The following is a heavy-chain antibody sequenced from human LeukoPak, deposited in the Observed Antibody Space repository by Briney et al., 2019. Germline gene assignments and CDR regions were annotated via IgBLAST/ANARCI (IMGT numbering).Heavy chain of an antibody. V-gene: IGHV3-73*01. J-gene: IGHJ4*02. CDR3: ARDSSSEGPLDY. Sequence: GGSLRLSCAASGFTFSASAVHWVRQASGKGLEWIGRIRSKANNYATAYAGSLKGRFTVSRDDSKNTAYLQMNSLKTEDSAVYFCARDSSSEGPLDYCGQGTLVAVSS. CDR2: IRSKANNYAT. CDR1: GFTFSASA. D-gene: IGHD6-6*01.